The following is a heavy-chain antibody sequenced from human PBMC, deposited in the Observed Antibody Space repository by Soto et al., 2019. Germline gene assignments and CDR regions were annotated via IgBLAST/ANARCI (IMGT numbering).Heavy chain of an antibody. D-gene: IGHD6-13*01. Sequence: QVQLVQSGAEVKKPGASVKVSCKASGYTFTGYYMHWVRQAPGQGLEWMGWINPNSGGTNYAQKFQGWVPMTRDTSISTAYMELSRLRSDDTAVYYCARDLRNYSSSWYFRDYYSYYGMDVWGQGTTVTVSS. CDR1: GYTFTGYY. CDR2: INPNSGGT. V-gene: IGHV1-2*04. J-gene: IGHJ6*02. CDR3: ARDLRNYSSSWYFRDYYSYYGMDV.